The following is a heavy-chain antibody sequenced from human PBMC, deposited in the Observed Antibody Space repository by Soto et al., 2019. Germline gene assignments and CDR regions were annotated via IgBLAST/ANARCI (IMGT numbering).Heavy chain of an antibody. CDR1: GDSISSRSYY. V-gene: IGHV4-39*01. Sequence: QLQLQESGPGLVKPSETLSLTCSVSGDSISSRSYYWGWVRQPPGKGLEWIGMIYDSETTYYNPSLKSRLTISVDTSTNQFSLRLSSATAADTAVYYCARQTYATLTGYYGLPSYFDYWGQGTLVTVSS. D-gene: IGHD3-9*01. CDR2: IYDSETT. CDR3: ARQTYATLTGYYGLPSYFDY. J-gene: IGHJ4*02.